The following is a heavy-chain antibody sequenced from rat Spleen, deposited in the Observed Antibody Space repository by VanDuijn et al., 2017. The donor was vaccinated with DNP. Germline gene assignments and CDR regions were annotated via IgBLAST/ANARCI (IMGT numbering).Heavy chain of an antibody. J-gene: IGHJ2*01. Sequence: EVQLQESGPGLVKPSQSLSLTCSVTGYSITSNYWGWIRKFPGNKLEWMGYINSAGSTNYNPSLKSRISITRDTSKNQFFLQVNSVTTKDTATYYCARDTDNYYDYFDCWGQGVMVTVSS. CDR3: ARDTDNYYDYFDC. D-gene: IGHD1-6*01. CDR1: GYSITSNY. V-gene: IGHV3-3*01. CDR2: INSAGST.